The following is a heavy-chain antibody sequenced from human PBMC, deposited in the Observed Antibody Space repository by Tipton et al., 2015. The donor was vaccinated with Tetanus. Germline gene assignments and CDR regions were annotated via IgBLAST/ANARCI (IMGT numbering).Heavy chain of an antibody. CDR3: ASDPALMGNFDY. CDR1: GGLITTGGYS. J-gene: IGHJ4*02. V-gene: IGHV4-30-2*01. Sequence: TLSLTCTVSGGLITTGGYSWGWIRQPPGQGLEWLGYIYQTDSTYYNPSVRSRLTLSLQRSKNQVSLKLNSITAADTAVYYCASDPALMGNFDYWGQGTLVTVSS. D-gene: IGHD2-2*01. CDR2: IYQTDST.